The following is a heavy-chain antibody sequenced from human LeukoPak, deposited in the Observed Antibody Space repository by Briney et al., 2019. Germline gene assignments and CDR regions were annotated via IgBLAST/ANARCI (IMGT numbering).Heavy chain of an antibody. D-gene: IGHD1-26*01. V-gene: IGHV4-59*01. J-gene: IGHJ4*02. Sequence: SESLSLTCTVSGGSISSYYRSWIRQPPGKGLEWLGYIYYSGSNNYNPSLKSRVTISVDTSKNQFSLKLSSVTAADTAVYYCARVWGGSYSSDCGGQGTLVTVSS. CDR2: IYYSGSN. CDR3: ARVWGGSYSSDC. CDR1: GGSISSYY.